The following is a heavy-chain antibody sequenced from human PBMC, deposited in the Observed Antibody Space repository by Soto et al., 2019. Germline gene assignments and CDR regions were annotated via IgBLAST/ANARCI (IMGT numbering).Heavy chain of an antibody. J-gene: IGHJ5*02. V-gene: IGHV4-34*01. D-gene: IGHD6-13*01. CDR3: ARRRGKIAAAGTGVGWFDP. CDR1: GGSFSGYY. Sequence: QVQLQQWGAGLLKPSETLSLTCAVYGGSFSGYYWSWIRQPPGKGLEWIGEINHSGSTNYNPSLKCRVTISVDTSKNQFSLKLSSVTAADTAVYYCARRRGKIAAAGTGVGWFDPRGQGTLVTVSS. CDR2: INHSGST.